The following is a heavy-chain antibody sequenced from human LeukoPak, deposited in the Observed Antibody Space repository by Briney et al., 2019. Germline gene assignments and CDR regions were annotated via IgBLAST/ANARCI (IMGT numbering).Heavy chain of an antibody. CDR2: ISSSSSTI. D-gene: IGHD3-22*01. CDR3: ARDLGYYDSSGYLY. Sequence: PGGSLRLSCAASGFTFSSYSMNWVRQAPGKGLEWVSYISSSSSTIYYADSVKGRFTISRDNAKNSLYLQMNSLRAEDTAVYYCARDLGYYDSSGYLYWGQGTLVTVSS. V-gene: IGHV3-48*01. CDR1: GFTFSSYS. J-gene: IGHJ4*02.